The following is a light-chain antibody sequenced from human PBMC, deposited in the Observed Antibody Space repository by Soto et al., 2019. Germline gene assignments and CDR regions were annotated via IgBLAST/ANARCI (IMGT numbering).Light chain of an antibody. Sequence: QSVLTQPPSVSGTPAQRVTISCSGSSSNIGSNTVNWYQQLPGAAPRLLIYSNNQRPSGVPDRFSGSKSGTSAFLAISGLQSAAEAVSSFVTWDDSLNSYVFGTGTKVTVL. CDR2: SNN. V-gene: IGLV1-44*01. CDR1: SSNIGSNT. J-gene: IGLJ1*01. CDR3: VTWDDSLNSYV.